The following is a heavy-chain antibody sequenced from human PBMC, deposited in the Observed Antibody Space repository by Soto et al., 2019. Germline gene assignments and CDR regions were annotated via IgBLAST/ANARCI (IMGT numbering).Heavy chain of an antibody. CDR1: GGTFSSYT. J-gene: IGHJ4*02. CDR3: ARVTGKGNY. V-gene: IGHV1-69*02. D-gene: IGHD2-21*02. Sequence: QVQLVQSGAEVKKPGSSVKVSCKASGGTFSSYTISWVRQAPGQGLEWMGRIIPILGIANYAQKFQGRVTXXADKSTSTAYMELSSLRSEDTAVYYCARVTGKGNYWGQGTLVTVSS. CDR2: IIPILGIA.